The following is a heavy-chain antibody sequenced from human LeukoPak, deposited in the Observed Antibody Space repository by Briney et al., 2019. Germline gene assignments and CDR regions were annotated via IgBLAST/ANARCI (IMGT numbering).Heavy chain of an antibody. CDR1: GFTFSNYW. D-gene: IGHD1-26*01. V-gene: IGHV3-21*01. CDR3: VTTWGAHYWYFDL. J-gene: IGHJ2*01. Sequence: GGSLRLSCAASGFTFSNYWMNWVRQAPGKGLEWVSSITSSNNYIYYADSMKGRFTISRDNAKNSLYLQMNSLRAEDTAVYYCVTTWGAHYWYFDLWGRGALVTVSS. CDR2: ITSSNNYI.